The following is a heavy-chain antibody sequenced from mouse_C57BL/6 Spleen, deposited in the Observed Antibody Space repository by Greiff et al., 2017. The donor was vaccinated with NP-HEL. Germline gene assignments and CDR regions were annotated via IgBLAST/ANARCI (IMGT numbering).Heavy chain of an antibody. CDR3: ARRYYYGSSYGYFDV. V-gene: IGHV1-55*01. J-gene: IGHJ1*03. CDR2: IYPGSGST. Sequence: QVQLQQPGAELVKPGASVKMSCKASGYTFTSYWITWVKQRPGQGLEWIGDIYPGSGSTNYNEKFKSKATMHVDTSSSTAYMQLSSVTSEDSAVYYCARRYYYGSSYGYFDVWGTGTTVTVSS. D-gene: IGHD1-1*01. CDR1: GYTFTSYW.